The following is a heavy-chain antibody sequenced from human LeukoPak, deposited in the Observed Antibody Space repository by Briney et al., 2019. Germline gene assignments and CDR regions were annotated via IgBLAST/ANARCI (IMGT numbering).Heavy chain of an antibody. CDR2: ISSSGSTI. Sequence: GGSLRLSCAASGFTFSSYEMNWVRQAPGKGVEWVSYISSSGSTIYYADSVKGRFTISRDNAKNSLYLQMNSLRADDTAVYYCARDKGAYDYVWGSYRYYYYGMDVWGQGTTVTVSS. CDR3: ARDKGAYDYVWGSYRYYYYGMDV. V-gene: IGHV3-48*03. D-gene: IGHD3-16*02. CDR1: GFTFSSYE. J-gene: IGHJ6*02.